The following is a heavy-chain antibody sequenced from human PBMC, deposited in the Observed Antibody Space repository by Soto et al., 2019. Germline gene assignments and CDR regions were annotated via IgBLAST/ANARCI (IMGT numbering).Heavy chain of an antibody. V-gene: IGHV5-51*01. CDR1: AYSFTSYW. CDR2: IYPGDSDT. Sequence: GESLQISCKGSAYSFTSYWIVWGRQMPGKGLEWMGIIYPGDSDTRYSPSFQGQVTISADKSISTAYLQWNSLKASDTAMYYCAAGNGWYLVAYSGRGTSVPVSA. D-gene: IGHD6-19*01. J-gene: IGHJ4*01. CDR3: AAGNGWYLVAY.